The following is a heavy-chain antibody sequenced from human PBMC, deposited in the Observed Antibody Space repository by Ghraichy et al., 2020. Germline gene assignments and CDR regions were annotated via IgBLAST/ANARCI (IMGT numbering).Heavy chain of an antibody. Sequence: GESLNISCEASGFIFSDYYMSWIRQAPGKGLEWVSYVSSRSSYPKYAHSVKGRFTIARDNARDSVYLQMNSLRAEDTAMYYCVRVDYENGFYYLDHWGQGTQVTVSS. CDR3: VRVDYENGFYYLDH. J-gene: IGHJ4*02. D-gene: IGHD3-22*01. CDR1: GFIFSDYY. CDR2: VSSRSSYP. V-gene: IGHV3-11*06.